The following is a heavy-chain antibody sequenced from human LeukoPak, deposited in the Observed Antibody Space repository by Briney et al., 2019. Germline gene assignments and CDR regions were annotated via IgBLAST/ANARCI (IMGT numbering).Heavy chain of an antibody. V-gene: IGHV3-48*02. CDR2: ISSSISTI. CDR1: GXTFSSYS. J-gene: IGHJ4*02. Sequence: GGSLRLSCAASGXTFSSYSMNWVRQAPGRGLEWVSYISSSISTIHYADSVKGRFTISRDNAKNSLYLQMNSLRDEDTALYYCARSSSLDYWGLGTLVTVSS. D-gene: IGHD2-2*01. CDR3: ARSSSLDY.